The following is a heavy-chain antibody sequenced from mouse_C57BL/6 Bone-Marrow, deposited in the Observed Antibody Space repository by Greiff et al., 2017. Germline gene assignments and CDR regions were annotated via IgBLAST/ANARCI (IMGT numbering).Heavy chain of an antibody. J-gene: IGHJ3*01. CDR3: GRWDYYDGSYVVN. V-gene: IGHV1-39*01. CDR2: INPSYGST. D-gene: IGHD1-1*02. Sequence: EVQLQQSGPELVKPGASVKISCKASGYSFTSYYMTWVKQRTGKGLEWIGVINPSYGSTNYTEKFKGKATLTVDTSSSTAYMQLSSLTSEDSAVYYCGRWDYYDGSYVVNWGRGTLVTVSA. CDR1: GYSFTSYY.